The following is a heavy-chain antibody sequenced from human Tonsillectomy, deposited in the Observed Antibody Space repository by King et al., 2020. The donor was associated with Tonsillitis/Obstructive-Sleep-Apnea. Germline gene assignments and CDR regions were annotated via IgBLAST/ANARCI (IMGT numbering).Heavy chain of an antibody. J-gene: IGHJ3*01. V-gene: IGHV3-30*04. CDR1: GFTFSDYP. D-gene: IGHD6-19*01. Sequence: VQLVESGGGVVQPGRSLRLSCAASGFTFSDYPMHWVRQAPGKGLEWVAVTSFDGRNRYYEDSVKGRFTISRDNSKSTLHLQISRLRTEDTAVYYCVGGAGAFDLWGQGTAVTVS. CDR2: TSFDGRNR. CDR3: VGGAGAFDL.